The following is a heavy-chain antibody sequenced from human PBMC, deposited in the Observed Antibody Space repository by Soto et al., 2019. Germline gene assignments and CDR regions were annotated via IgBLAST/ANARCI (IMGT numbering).Heavy chain of an antibody. Sequence: EVQLVESGGGLVQPGGSLKLSCAASGFIFSGSAMHWVRQASGKGLEWVGRIRSKANSYGTAYAASVNGRFTISRDDSKNTTYLQMNSLKTEDTAVYYCTRQLEDYGDYQFDYWGQRTLVTVSS. CDR3: TRQLEDYGDYQFDY. J-gene: IGHJ4*02. CDR1: GFIFSGSA. CDR2: IRSKANSYGT. V-gene: IGHV3-73*01. D-gene: IGHD4-17*01.